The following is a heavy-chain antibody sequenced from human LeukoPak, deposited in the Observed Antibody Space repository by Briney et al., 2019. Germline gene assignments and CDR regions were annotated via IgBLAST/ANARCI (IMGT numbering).Heavy chain of an antibody. J-gene: IGHJ4*02. Sequence: PGGSLRLSCAASGFTFSGYWMHWVRQAPGRGLVWVSRVNTDGSGTDNADSVKGRFTISRGNAKNTLYLQMNSLRAEDTAVYYCVRFRFSGTYFFDYWGQGTLVTVSS. CDR2: VNTDGSGT. V-gene: IGHV3-74*01. CDR1: GFTFSGYW. CDR3: VRFRFSGTYFFDY. D-gene: IGHD1-26*01.